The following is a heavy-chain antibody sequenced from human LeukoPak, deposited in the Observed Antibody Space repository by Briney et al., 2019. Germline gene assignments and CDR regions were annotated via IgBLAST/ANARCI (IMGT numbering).Heavy chain of an antibody. CDR2: IFDSEKT. D-gene: IGHD3-16*01. Sequence: PSQTLSLTCTVSGDSISSTDYYWSWVRQPPGKGLELIGFIFDSEKTYYNPSLKSRVATSVGSSEAQFSMQLTSVSVADTAIYYCARFTFGGVFVYWGQGAPVTVSS. J-gene: IGHJ4*02. V-gene: IGHV4-30-4*01. CDR3: ARFTFGGVFVY. CDR1: GDSISSTDYY.